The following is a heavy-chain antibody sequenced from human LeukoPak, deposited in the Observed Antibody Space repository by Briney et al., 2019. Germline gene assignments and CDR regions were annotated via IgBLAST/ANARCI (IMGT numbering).Heavy chain of an antibody. D-gene: IGHD3-9*01. Sequence: GGSLRLSRAASGFTFSNYAMSWVRQAPGKGLEWVSAITGSGGNTYYADSVKGRFTISRDNSKNTLYLQMNSLRDEDTAVYYCAKWGDFDVLTGYYVPDFWGQGTLVTVSS. CDR3: AKWGDFDVLTGYYVPDF. CDR1: GFTFSNYA. CDR2: ITGSGGNT. J-gene: IGHJ4*02. V-gene: IGHV3-23*01.